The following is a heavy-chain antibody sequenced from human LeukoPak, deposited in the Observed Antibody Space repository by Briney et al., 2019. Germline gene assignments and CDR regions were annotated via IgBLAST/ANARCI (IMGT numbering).Heavy chain of an antibody. V-gene: IGHV1-69*13. D-gene: IGHD5-18*01. CDR2: IIPIFGTA. Sequence: SVKVSCKASGGTFSSYAISWVRQAPGQGLEWMGGIIPIFGTANYAQKFQGRVTITADESTSTAYMELSSLRSEDTAVYYCARGDTAMAYNSFDYWGQGTLVTVSS. CDR1: GGTFSSYA. J-gene: IGHJ4*02. CDR3: ARGDTAMAYNSFDY.